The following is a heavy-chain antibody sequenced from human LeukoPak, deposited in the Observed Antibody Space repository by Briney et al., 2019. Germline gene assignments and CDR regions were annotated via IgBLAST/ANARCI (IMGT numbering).Heavy chain of an antibody. CDR2: IWYDGSNK. CDR1: GFTFSSYG. D-gene: IGHD2-2*02. V-gene: IGHV3-33*01. CDR3: ARDRYCSSTSCYNLDY. Sequence: GGSLRLSCAASGFTFSSYGMYWVRQAPGKGLEWVAVIWYDGSNKYYADSVKGRFTISRDNSKNTLYLQMNSLRAEDTAVYYCARDRYCSSTSCYNLDYWGQGTLVTVSS. J-gene: IGHJ4*02.